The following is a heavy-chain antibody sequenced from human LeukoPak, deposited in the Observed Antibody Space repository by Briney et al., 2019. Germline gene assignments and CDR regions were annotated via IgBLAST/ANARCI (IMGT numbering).Heavy chain of an antibody. CDR3: ARVPADSSGYFDY. Sequence: SETLSLTCTVSGGSISSGSYYWSWIRQPAGKGLEWIGRIYTSGSTNYNPSLKSRVTISVDTSKNQFSLKLSSVTAADTAVYYCARVPADSSGYFDYWGQGTLVTVSS. D-gene: IGHD3-22*01. CDR2: IYTSGST. V-gene: IGHV4-61*02. J-gene: IGHJ4*02. CDR1: GGSISSGSYY.